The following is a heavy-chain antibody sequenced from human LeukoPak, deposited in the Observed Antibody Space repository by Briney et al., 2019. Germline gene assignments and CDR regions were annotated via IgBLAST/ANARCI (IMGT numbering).Heavy chain of an antibody. D-gene: IGHD2-15*01. CDR2: INPSGGST. Sequence: ASVKVSCKASGHTFTSYYMHWVRQAPGQGLEWMGIINPSGGSTSYAQKFQGRVTMTRDTSTSTVYMELSSLRSEDTAVYYCASPVGYCSGGSCYSLDYWGQGTLVTVSS. J-gene: IGHJ4*02. CDR3: ASPVGYCSGGSCYSLDY. V-gene: IGHV1-46*01. CDR1: GHTFTSYY.